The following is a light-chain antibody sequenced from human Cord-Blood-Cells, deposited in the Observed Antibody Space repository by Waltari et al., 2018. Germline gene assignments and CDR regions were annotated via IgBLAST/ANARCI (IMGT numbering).Light chain of an antibody. CDR2: EGS. CDR3: CSYAGSSTVV. Sequence: QSALTQPASVSGSPGQSITISCTGTSSDVGSYNLVSWYQQHPGKAPKLMIYEGSKRPSGVSNRFPGAKSGKTASLTISGLQAEDEADYYCCSYAGSSTVVFGGGTKLTVL. V-gene: IGLV2-23*01. J-gene: IGLJ2*01. CDR1: SSDVGSYNL.